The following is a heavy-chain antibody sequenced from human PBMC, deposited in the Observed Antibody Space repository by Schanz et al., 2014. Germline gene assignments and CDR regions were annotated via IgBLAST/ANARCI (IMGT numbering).Heavy chain of an antibody. CDR2: MNESHSTI. CDR1: GFSFSSYA. D-gene: IGHD1-26*01. J-gene: IGHJ4*02. V-gene: IGHV3-23*04. CDR3: ARSRSGFCFDS. Sequence: VRLVESGGGVVQPGRSLRLSCAASGFSFSSYAMGWVRQARWKGLEWVSAMNESHSTIYYADSVRGRFTISRDNAENTLFLQMNDLRAEDSAVYCCARSRSGFCFDSWGQGILVTVSS.